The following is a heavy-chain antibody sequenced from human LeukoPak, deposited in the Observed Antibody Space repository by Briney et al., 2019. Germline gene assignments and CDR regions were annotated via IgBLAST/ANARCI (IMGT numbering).Heavy chain of an antibody. D-gene: IGHD5-18*01. CDR1: GFTFNNAW. CDR3: TTAALQLWAQYYHYYLGMDV. Sequence: GGSLRLSCAASGFTFNNAWMSWVRQAPGKGLEWVGRIKSKTDGGTTDYAAPVKGRLTISRDDSKDTLYLQMNSLKTADTTVYYCTTAALQLWAQYYHYYLGMDVWGQGTTVTVSS. J-gene: IGHJ6*02. CDR2: IKSKTDGGTT. V-gene: IGHV3-15*01.